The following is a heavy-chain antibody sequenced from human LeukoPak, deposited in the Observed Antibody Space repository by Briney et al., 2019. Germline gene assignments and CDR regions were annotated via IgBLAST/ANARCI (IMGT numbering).Heavy chain of an antibody. D-gene: IGHD6-6*01. V-gene: IGHV1-8*01. CDR3: ARGRRIAARIWFDP. CDR2: MNPNSGNT. Sequence: ASVKVSCKASGYTFTSYDINWVRQATGQGLEWMGWMNPNSGNTGYAQKFQGRVTMTRNTSISTAYMELGSLRSEDTAVYYCARGRRIAARIWFDPWGQGTLVTVSS. J-gene: IGHJ5*02. CDR1: GYTFTSYD.